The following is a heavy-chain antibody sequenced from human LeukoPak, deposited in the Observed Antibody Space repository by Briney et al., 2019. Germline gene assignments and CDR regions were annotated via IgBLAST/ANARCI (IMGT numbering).Heavy chain of an antibody. CDR1: GFTFDDYA. CDR3: AKDIGYSSSWYVPHYGIDV. V-gene: IGHV3-9*01. J-gene: IGHJ6*02. D-gene: IGHD6-13*01. CDR2: ISLNGGSI. Sequence: PGRSLRLSCAASGFTFDDYATDWVRQAPGEGLEWVSGISLNGGSIGYADSVKGRFTISRDNAKTSLYLQMNSLRAEDTALYYCAKDIGYSSSWYVPHYGIDVWGQGTTVTVSS.